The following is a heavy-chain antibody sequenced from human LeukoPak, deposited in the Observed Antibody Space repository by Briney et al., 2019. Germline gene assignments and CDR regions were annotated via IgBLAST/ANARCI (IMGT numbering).Heavy chain of an antibody. CDR3: ARGHGTTHDIVVVPAAMWFDY. V-gene: IGHV4-31*03. Sequence: SQTLSLTCTVSGGSISSGGYYWSWIRQHPGKGLEWIGYIYYSGSTYYNPSLKSRVTISVDTSKNQFSLKLSSVTAADTAVYYCARGHGTTHDIVVVPAAMWFDYWGQGTLVTVSS. D-gene: IGHD2-2*01. J-gene: IGHJ4*02. CDR1: GGSISSGGYY. CDR2: IYYSGST.